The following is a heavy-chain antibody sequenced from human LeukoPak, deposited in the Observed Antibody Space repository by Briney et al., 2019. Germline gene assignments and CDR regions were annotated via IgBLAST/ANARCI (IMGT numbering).Heavy chain of an antibody. CDR2: ISSSSSTI. V-gene: IGHV3-48*01. D-gene: IGHD3-22*01. CDR3: ARAEYYYDSSGYYY. Sequence: GGSLRLPCAASGFTFSSYSMNWVRQAPGKGLEWVSYISSSSSTIYYADSVKGRFTISRDNAKNSLYLQMNSLRAEDTAVYYCARAEYYYDSSGYYYWGQGTLVTVS. CDR1: GFTFSSYS. J-gene: IGHJ4*02.